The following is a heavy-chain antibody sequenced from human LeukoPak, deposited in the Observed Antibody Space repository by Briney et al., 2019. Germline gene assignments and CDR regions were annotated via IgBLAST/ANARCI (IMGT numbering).Heavy chain of an antibody. CDR1: GGSISGSH. CDR3: ARSPGWGSSWYYNDY. J-gene: IGHJ4*02. D-gene: IGHD6-13*01. CDR2: IHYTGST. V-gene: IGHV4-59*01. Sequence: SETLSLTCLVSGGSISGSHWSWIRQPPGKGLEWICYIHYTGSTDYNPSLRSRVTLSIDMSKNQFSLRLSSVTAADTAVYYCARSPGWGSSWYYNDYWGQGTLVTVSS.